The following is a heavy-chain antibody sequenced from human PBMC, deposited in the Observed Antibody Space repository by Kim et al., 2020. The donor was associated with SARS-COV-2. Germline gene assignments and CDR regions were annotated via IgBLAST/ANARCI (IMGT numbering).Heavy chain of an antibody. Sequence: TPSLKSRVNISVDTSKNQFSLKLSSVTAADTAVYYCAREITIFGVVEFDPWGQGTLVTVSS. V-gene: IGHV4-34*01. J-gene: IGHJ5*02. CDR3: AREITIFGVVEFDP. D-gene: IGHD3-3*01.